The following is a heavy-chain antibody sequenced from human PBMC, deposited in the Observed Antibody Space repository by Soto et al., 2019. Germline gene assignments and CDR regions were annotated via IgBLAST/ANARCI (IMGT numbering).Heavy chain of an antibody. CDR1: GFTFSSYA. CDR3: ARDNSPYSSGWHNRHFDY. Sequence: QVQLVESGGGVVQPGRSLKLSCAASGFTFSSYAMHWVRQAPGKGLEWVAVISYDGSNKYYADSVKGRFTISRDNSKNTLYLQMNSLRAEDTAVCYCARDNSPYSSGWHNRHFDYWGQGTLVTVSS. CDR2: ISYDGSNK. D-gene: IGHD6-19*01. J-gene: IGHJ4*02. V-gene: IGHV3-30-3*01.